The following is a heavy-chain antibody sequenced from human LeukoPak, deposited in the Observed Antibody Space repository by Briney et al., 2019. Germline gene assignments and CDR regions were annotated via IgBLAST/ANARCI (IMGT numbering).Heavy chain of an antibody. J-gene: IGHJ5*02. CDR2: INHSGQT. CDR3: ARGIAAGNWFDP. Sequence: SETLSLTCAVYGGSFSGYYWSWIRQPPGKGLEWIGEINHSGQTNYNPSLKSRVTISIDTSKNQFSLNLSSVTAADTAVYYCARGIAAGNWFDPWGQGTLVTVSS. CDR1: GGSFSGYY. V-gene: IGHV4-34*01. D-gene: IGHD6-25*01.